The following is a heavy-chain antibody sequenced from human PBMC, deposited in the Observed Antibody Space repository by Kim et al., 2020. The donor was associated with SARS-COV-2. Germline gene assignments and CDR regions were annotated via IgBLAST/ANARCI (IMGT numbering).Heavy chain of an antibody. CDR1: GFTFSSYS. V-gene: IGHV3-48*02. CDR2: ISSSSSTI. J-gene: IGHJ6*02. Sequence: GGSLRLSCAASGFTFSSYSMNWVRQAPGKGLEWVSYISSSSSTIYYADSVKGRFTISRDNAKNSLYLQMNSLRDEDTAVYYCASLEGYDSSGYYYYYYGMDVWGQGTTVTVSS. CDR3: ASLEGYDSSGYYYYYYGMDV. D-gene: IGHD3-22*01.